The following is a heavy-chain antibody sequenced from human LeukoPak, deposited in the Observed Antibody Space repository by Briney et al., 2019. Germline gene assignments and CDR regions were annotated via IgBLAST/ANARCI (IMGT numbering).Heavy chain of an antibody. V-gene: IGHV3-21*01. CDR3: ARDRGMDV. CDR2: ISGSSDT. J-gene: IGHJ6*02. CDR1: GFTFSSYA. Sequence: GGSLRLSCAASGFTFSSYAMSWVRQAPGKGLEWVSAISGSSDTYYADSVKGRFTISRDNAKNSLYLQMNSLRAEDTAVYYCARDRGMDVWGQGTTVTVSS.